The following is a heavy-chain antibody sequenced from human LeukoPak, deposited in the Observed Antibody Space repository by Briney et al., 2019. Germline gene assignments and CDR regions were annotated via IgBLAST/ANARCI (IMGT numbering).Heavy chain of an antibody. Sequence: ASVKVSCKASGYTFTSYYMHWVRQAPGQGLEWMGWINPNSGGTNYAQKFQGRVTMTRDTSISTAYMELSRLRSDDTAVYYCARRPRPRYGMDVWGQGTTVTVSS. CDR3: ARRPRPRYGMDV. J-gene: IGHJ6*02. CDR1: GYTFTSYY. V-gene: IGHV1-2*02. CDR2: INPNSGGT.